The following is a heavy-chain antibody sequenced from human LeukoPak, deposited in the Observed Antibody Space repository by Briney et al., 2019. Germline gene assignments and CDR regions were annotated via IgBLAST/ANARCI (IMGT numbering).Heavy chain of an antibody. V-gene: IGHV4-34*01. Sequence: PSETLSLTCAVCGGPFSGYYWSWIRQPPGKGLEWIGEINHSGTTNYNPSLKSRVTISVDTSKNQFSLNLSSVTAADTAVYYCARGPTTYYNFWSGPVFDYWGQGTLVTVSS. J-gene: IGHJ4*02. CDR2: INHSGTT. CDR3: ARGPTTYYNFWSGPVFDY. D-gene: IGHD3-3*01. CDR1: GGPFSGYY.